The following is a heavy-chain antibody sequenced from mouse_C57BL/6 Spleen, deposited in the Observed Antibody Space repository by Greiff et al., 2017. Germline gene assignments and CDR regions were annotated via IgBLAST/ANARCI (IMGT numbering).Heavy chain of an antibody. Sequence: QVQLQQPGAELVKPGASVKLSCKASGYTFTSYWMQWVKQRPGQGLEWIGEIDPSDSYTNYNQKFKGKATLTVETSSSTAYMQLSSLTSEDSAVYYCARNPSTVVATRAMDYWGQGTSVTVSS. CDR2: IDPSDSYT. J-gene: IGHJ4*01. V-gene: IGHV1-50*01. CDR3: ARNPSTVVATRAMDY. D-gene: IGHD1-1*01. CDR1: GYTFTSYW.